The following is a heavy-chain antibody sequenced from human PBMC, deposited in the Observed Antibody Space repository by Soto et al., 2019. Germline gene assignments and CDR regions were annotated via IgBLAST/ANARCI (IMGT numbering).Heavy chain of an antibody. J-gene: IGHJ1*01. CDR3: VKDESINWYSGHFRH. CDR2: INWNSGSI. V-gene: IGHV3-9*01. D-gene: IGHD6-13*01. CDR1: GFTFDDYA. Sequence: DVQLVESGGGLVQPGRSLRLSCAASGFTFDDYAMHWVRQVPGKGLEWVSGINWNSGSIGYGDSVKGRFALSSDNANNSLHLQMNSLSAEDTAFYYCVKDESINWYSGHFRHWGQGTLVTVS.